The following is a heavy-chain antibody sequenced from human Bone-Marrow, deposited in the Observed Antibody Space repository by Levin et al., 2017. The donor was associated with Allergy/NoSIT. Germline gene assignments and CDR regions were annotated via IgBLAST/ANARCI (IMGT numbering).Heavy chain of an antibody. J-gene: IGHJ4*02. CDR2: ISYDGSNK. CDR1: GFMFSNYG. V-gene: IGHV3-30*18. D-gene: IGHD6-13*01. Sequence: GESLKISCAASGFMFSNYGLHWVRQAPGKGLGWVAVISYDGSNKNYVDSVKGRFTISRDNSKNTVDLQMNSLRDEDTAVFYCSKDRLRHAADFDHCGQGTLVTVSS. CDR3: SKDRLRHAADFDH.